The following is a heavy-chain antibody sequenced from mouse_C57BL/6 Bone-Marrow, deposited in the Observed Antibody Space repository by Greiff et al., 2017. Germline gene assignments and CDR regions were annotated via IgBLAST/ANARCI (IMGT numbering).Heavy chain of an antibody. Sequence: QVTLKESGPGILQSSQTLSLTCSFSGFSLSTSGMGVSWIRQPSGKGLEWLAHIYWDDDKRYNPSLKSRLTISKDTSRNQVFLKITSVDTSDTATYYCARRAGGNWYFDVWGTGTTVTVSS. CDR2: IYWDDDK. CDR3: ARRAGGNWYFDV. CDR1: GFSLSTSGMG. J-gene: IGHJ1*03. V-gene: IGHV8-12*01.